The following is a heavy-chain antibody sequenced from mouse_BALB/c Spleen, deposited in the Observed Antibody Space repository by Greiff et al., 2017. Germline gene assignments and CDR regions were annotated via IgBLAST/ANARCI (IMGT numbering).Heavy chain of an antibody. V-gene: IGHV14-3*02. CDR2: IDPANGNT. CDR3: SYDGYYRADY. Sequence: EVQLHQSGAELVKPGASVKLSCTASGFNIKDTYMHWVKQRPEQGLEWIGRIDPANGNTKYDPKFQGKATITADTSSNTAYLQLSSLTSEDTAVYYCSYDGYYRADYWGQGTTLTVSS. CDR1: GFNIKDTY. D-gene: IGHD2-3*01. J-gene: IGHJ2*01.